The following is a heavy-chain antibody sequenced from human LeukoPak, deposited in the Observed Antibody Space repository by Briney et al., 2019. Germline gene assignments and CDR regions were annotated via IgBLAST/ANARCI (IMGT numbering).Heavy chain of an antibody. J-gene: IGHJ4*02. CDR1: EFIVSINY. CDR3: ARVTHSGGDWRHDY. V-gene: IGHV3-66*01. D-gene: IGHD2-21*02. Sequence: GGSLRLSCAASEFIVSINYMTWVRKAPGKGLEWASLIYSRGDTKYADSVKGRFTISRDNSKNTLYLQMSSLRTEDTAVYYCARVTHSGGDWRHDYWGQGTLVPVSS. CDR2: IYSRGDT.